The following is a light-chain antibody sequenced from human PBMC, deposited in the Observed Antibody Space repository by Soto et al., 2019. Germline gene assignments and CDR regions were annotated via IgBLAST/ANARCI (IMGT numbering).Light chain of an antibody. CDR1: SSDVGGYEY. Sequence: QSALTQPASVSGSPGQSITISCTGTSSDVGGYEYVSWYQQHPGKAPKFIIYDVNNRPSGVSNRFSGSKSGNTASLTISGLQAEDEADYYCSSYTSSSTVIFGGGTKVTVL. J-gene: IGLJ2*01. V-gene: IGLV2-14*01. CDR2: DVN. CDR3: SSYTSSSTVI.